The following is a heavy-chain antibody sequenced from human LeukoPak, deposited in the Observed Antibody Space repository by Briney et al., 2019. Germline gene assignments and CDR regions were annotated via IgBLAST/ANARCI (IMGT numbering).Heavy chain of an antibody. Sequence: PGGSLRLSCAASGFTFSSYAMSWVRQAPGKGLEWVSVVSGSGGSTFYADTVKGRFTISRDKSKNTLYLQMNSLRAEDTAVYYCARGACSSTSCYLDGYWGQGTLVTVSS. J-gene: IGHJ4*02. CDR3: ARGACSSTSCYLDGY. D-gene: IGHD2-2*01. CDR2: VSGSGGST. CDR1: GFTFSSYA. V-gene: IGHV3-23*01.